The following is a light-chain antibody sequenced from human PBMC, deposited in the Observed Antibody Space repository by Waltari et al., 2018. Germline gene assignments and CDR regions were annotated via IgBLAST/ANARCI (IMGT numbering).Light chain of an antibody. J-gene: IGLJ2*01. CDR3: QVWDSRSDRA. CDR1: NIGRKS. Sequence: SYVLTQPPSVSVAPGETATITCGGGNIGRKSVQWYQQKAGQAPLWVIYFDNDRPSGIPARFSGSNSGDTATLTISRVEAGDEADYYCQVWDSRSDRAFGGGTKLTVL. V-gene: IGLV3-21*04. CDR2: FDN.